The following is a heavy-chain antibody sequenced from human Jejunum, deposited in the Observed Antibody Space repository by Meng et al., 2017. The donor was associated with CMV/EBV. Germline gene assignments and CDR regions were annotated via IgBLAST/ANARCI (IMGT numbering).Heavy chain of an antibody. D-gene: IGHD3-22*01. CDR1: AGSISSCDYS. CDR2: IYYSGST. CDR3: ARAQWLLGYWFDP. V-gene: IGHV4-30-4*08. Sequence: SAGSISSCDYSWSWIRQPPGKGLEWIGYIYYSGSTYYNPSLKSRVTISVDTSKNQFSLKLSSVTAADTAVYYCARAQWLLGYWFDPWGQGTLVTVSS. J-gene: IGHJ5*02.